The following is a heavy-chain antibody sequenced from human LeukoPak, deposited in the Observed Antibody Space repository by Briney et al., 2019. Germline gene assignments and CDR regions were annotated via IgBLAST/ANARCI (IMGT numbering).Heavy chain of an antibody. CDR1: GGSISSGGYY. J-gene: IGHJ1*01. CDR2: IYYSGST. Sequence: PSETLSLTCTVSGGSISSGGYYWSWIPQHPGKGLEWIGYIYYSGSTYYNPSLKSRVTISVDTSKNQFSLKLSSVTAADTAVHYCARGGAARLHFQNWGQGTLVTVSS. D-gene: IGHD6-6*01. CDR3: ARGGAARLHFQN. V-gene: IGHV4-31*03.